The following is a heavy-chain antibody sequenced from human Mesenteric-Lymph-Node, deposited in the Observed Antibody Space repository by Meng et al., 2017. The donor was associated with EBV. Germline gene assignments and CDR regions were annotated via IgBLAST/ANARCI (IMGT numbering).Heavy chain of an antibody. CDR1: GFSLITPEVG. CDR2: IYWDDDK. Sequence: QITLKESGPTLVKPXXXXTLXXPFSGFSLITPEVGVGWIRQPPGKALEWLALIYWDDDKRYSPSLKSRLNITKDTSKNQVVLTLTNMDPVDTGTYYCAHSVGELLGHFDYWGQGTLVTVYS. V-gene: IGHV2-5*02. CDR3: AHSVGELLGHFDY. J-gene: IGHJ4*02. D-gene: IGHD1-26*01.